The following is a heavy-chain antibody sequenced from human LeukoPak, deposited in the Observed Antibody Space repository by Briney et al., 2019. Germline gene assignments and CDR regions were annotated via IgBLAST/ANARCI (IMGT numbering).Heavy chain of an antibody. CDR3: ASGGYSSGWPIFDY. CDR1: GGSISSSNR. Sequence: SGTLSLTCAVSGGSISSSNRWSWVRQPPGKGLEWIGEIYHSGSTNYNPSLKSRVTISVDKSKNQFSLKLSSVTAADTAVYYCASGGYSSGWPIFDYWGQGTLVTVSS. V-gene: IGHV4-4*02. CDR2: IYHSGST. J-gene: IGHJ4*02. D-gene: IGHD6-19*01.